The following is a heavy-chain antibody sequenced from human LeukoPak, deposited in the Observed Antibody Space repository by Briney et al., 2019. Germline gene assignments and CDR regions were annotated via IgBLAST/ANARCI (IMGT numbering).Heavy chain of an antibody. CDR3: ARASWFGELSDAFDI. D-gene: IGHD3-10*01. CDR2: INPNSGGT. Sequence: ASVKVSCKASGYTFTGYYMHWVRQAPGQGLEWMGWINPNSGGTNYAQKFQGRVTMTGDTSITIAYMELSRLRSDDTAVYYCARASWFGELSDAFDIWGQGTMVTVSS. CDR1: GYTFTGYY. V-gene: IGHV1-2*02. J-gene: IGHJ3*02.